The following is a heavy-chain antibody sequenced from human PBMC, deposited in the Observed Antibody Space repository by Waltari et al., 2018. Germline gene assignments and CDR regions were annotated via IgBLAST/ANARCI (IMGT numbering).Heavy chain of an antibody. D-gene: IGHD3-3*01. V-gene: IGHV4-34*01. CDR2: INHSGST. J-gene: IGHJ3*02. CDR1: GGSFSGYY. CDR3: ARGGLRYYDFWSGLRAFDI. Sequence: QVQLQQWGAGLLKPSETLSLTCAVYGGSFSGYYWSWIRQPPGKGLEWIGEINHSGSTNYNPSLKSRFTRSVDTSKNQFSLKLSSVTAADTAVYYCARGGLRYYDFWSGLRAFDIWGQGTMVTVSS.